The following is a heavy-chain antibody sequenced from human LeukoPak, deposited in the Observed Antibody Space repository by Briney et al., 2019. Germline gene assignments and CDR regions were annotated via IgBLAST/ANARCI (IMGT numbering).Heavy chain of an antibody. Sequence: SETLSLTCTVSGGSISSSSYYWGWIRQPPGKGLEWIGSIYYSGSTYHNPSLKSRDTISVDTSKNQFSLKLSSVTAADTAVYYCARRGGSYRHFDYWGQGTLVTVSS. D-gene: IGHD1-26*01. CDR1: GGSISSSSYY. CDR3: ARRGGSYRHFDY. J-gene: IGHJ4*02. V-gene: IGHV4-39*07. CDR2: IYYSGST.